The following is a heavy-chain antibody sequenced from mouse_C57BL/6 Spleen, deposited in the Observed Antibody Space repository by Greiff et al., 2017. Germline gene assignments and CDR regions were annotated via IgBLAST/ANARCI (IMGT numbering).Heavy chain of an antibody. J-gene: IGHJ4*01. Sequence: EVKLMESGGGLVKPGGSLKLSCAASGFTFSDYGMHWVRQAPAKGLEWVAYISSGSSTIYYADTVKGRFTISRDNAKNTLFLQMTSLRSEDTAMYYCARKETYYSNPNYAMDYWGQGTSVTVSS. D-gene: IGHD2-5*01. V-gene: IGHV5-17*01. CDR1: GFTFSDYG. CDR2: ISSGSSTI. CDR3: ARKETYYSNPNYAMDY.